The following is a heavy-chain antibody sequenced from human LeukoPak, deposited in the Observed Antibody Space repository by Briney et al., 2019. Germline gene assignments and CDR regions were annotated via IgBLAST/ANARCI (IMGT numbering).Heavy chain of an antibody. CDR2: ISGSAGRT. CDR1: GFTFSSYG. V-gene: IGHV3-43*02. D-gene: IGHD3-10*01. CDR3: AKDFYGSGSTFDY. Sequence: GGTLRLSCAASGFTFSSYGMSWVRQAPGKWLEWVSAISGSAGRTYYADSVKGRFTISRDNSKNSLYLQMNSLRTEDTALYYCAKDFYGSGSTFDYWGQGTLVTVSS. J-gene: IGHJ4*02.